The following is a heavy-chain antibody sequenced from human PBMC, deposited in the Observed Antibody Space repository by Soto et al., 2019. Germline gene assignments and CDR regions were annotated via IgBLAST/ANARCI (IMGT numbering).Heavy chain of an antibody. Sequence: GGSLRLSCAASGFTFDDYAMHWVRQAPGKGLEWVSGISCNGGSIGYADSVKGRFTISRDNAKKFVYLQMNSLRAEDTALYYCAKDRDYSSYDDMDVWGKGTTVTVSS. J-gene: IGHJ6*03. V-gene: IGHV3-9*01. D-gene: IGHD3-10*01. CDR2: ISCNGGSI. CDR3: AKDRDYSSYDDMDV. CDR1: GFTFDDYA.